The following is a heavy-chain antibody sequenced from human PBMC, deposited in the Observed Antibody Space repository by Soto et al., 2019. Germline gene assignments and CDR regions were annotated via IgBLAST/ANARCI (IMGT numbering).Heavy chain of an antibody. J-gene: IGHJ6*03. CDR3: ARCMVRGVKNYYYYMDV. Sequence: SETLSLTCAVYGGSFSGYYWSWIRQPPGKGLEWIGEINHSGSTNYNPSLKSRVTISVDTSKNQFSLKLSSVTAADTAVYYCARCMVRGVKNYYYYMDVWGKGTTVTVSS. CDR1: GGSFSGYY. CDR2: INHSGST. D-gene: IGHD3-10*01. V-gene: IGHV4-34*01.